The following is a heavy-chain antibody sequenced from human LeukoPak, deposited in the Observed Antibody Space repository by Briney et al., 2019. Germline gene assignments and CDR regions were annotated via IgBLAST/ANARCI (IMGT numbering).Heavy chain of an antibody. Sequence: GGSLRLSCAASGFTFSNYGMHWVRQAPGKGLEWVAFIRYDGSNKYYADSVKGRFTISRDNSKNTLYLQMNSLRAEDTAVYYCAKDKGPPGDIVVVPAVHDAFDIWGQGTMVTVSS. J-gene: IGHJ3*02. D-gene: IGHD2-2*01. V-gene: IGHV3-30*02. CDR2: IRYDGSNK. CDR1: GFTFSNYG. CDR3: AKDKGPPGDIVVVPAVHDAFDI.